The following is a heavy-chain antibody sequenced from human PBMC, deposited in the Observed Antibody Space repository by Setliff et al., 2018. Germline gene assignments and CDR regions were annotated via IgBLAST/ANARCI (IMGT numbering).Heavy chain of an antibody. CDR2: IYISGSA. CDR3: AREQWLDPPGYYYMDV. J-gene: IGHJ6*03. D-gene: IGHD6-19*01. V-gene: IGHV4-4*07. Sequence: SETLSLTCTVSGGSISSYYWSWIRQPAGKGLEWIGHIYISGSANYNPSLKSRVTMSIDTSKNQFSLKLNSVTAADMAVYYCAREQWLDPPGYYYMDVWAKGTTVTVSS. CDR1: GGSISSYY.